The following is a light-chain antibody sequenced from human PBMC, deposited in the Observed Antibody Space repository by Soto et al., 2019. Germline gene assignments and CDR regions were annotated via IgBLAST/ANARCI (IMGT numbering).Light chain of an antibody. Sequence: QSALTQPPSASGSPGQSITISCTGTSSDVGGYNYVSWYQQYPGKAPKLMIYEVSNRPSGVSNRFSGSKSGTSASLAISGLPSEDEADYYCAAWDDSLSGWVFGGGTKVTVL. CDR3: AAWDDSLSGWV. V-gene: IGLV2-14*01. J-gene: IGLJ3*02. CDR1: SSDVGGYNY. CDR2: EVS.